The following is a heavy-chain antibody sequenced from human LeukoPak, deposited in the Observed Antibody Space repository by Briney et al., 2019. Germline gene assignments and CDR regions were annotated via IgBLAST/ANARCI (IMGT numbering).Heavy chain of an antibody. D-gene: IGHD1-26*01. CDR2: MNPNSGNT. J-gene: IGHJ6*03. V-gene: IGHV1-8*01. Sequence: ASVNVSCKASGYTFTSYDINWVRQAPGQGLEWMGWMNPNSGNTGCARTFQGRVTMTRNTSISTAYMELSSLRSEDTAVYYCARRSVVYYYYYMDVWGKGTTVTVSS. CDR1: GYTFTSYD. CDR3: ARRSVVYYYYYMDV.